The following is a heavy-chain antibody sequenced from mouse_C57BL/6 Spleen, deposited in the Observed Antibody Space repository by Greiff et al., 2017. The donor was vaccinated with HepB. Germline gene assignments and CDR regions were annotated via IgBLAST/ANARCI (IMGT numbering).Heavy chain of an antibody. CDR1: GYTFTSYG. CDR3: ERGYEGYSFAY. CDR2: IYPRSGNT. Sequence: QVQLKESGAELARPGASVKLSCKASGYTFTSYGISWVKQRTGQGLEWIGEIYPRSGNTYYNEKFKGKATLTADKSSSTAYMELRSLTSEDSAVEFCERGYEGYSFAYWGQGTLVTVSA. V-gene: IGHV1-81*01. J-gene: IGHJ3*01. D-gene: IGHD2-3*01.